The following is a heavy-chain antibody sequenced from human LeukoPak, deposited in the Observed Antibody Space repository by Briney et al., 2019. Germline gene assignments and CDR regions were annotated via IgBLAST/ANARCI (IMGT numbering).Heavy chain of an antibody. Sequence: GGSLRLSCAASGFTFSSYAMSWVRQAPGKGLEWVSAISGSGGSTYYADSVKGRFTISRDNSKNTLYLQMNSLRAEDTAVYYCANCDSSGYPPYYFDYWGQGTLVTVSS. CDR3: ANCDSSGYPPYYFDY. CDR2: ISGSGGST. J-gene: IGHJ4*02. CDR1: GFTFSSYA. V-gene: IGHV3-23*01. D-gene: IGHD3-22*01.